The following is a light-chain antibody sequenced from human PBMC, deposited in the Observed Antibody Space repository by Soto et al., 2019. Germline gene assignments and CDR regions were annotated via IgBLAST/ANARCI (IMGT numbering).Light chain of an antibody. CDR1: QSINSY. CDR2: DAS. J-gene: IGKJ2*01. V-gene: IGKV3-11*01. Sequence: EIVLTQSPATLYFSPGERATLSCRASQSINSYLAWYQQKPGQAPRLLIFDASNRATGIPARFTGSVSGTDFTDFILTISSLEPEDFAVYYCQQRRNWPYTFGQGTKLEIK. CDR3: QQRRNWPYT.